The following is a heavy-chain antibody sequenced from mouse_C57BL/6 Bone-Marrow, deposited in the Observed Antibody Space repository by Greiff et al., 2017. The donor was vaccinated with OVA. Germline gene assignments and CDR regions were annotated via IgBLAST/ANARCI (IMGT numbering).Heavy chain of an antibody. CDR3: ARAAYDYDVGAY. J-gene: IGHJ3*01. V-gene: IGHV1-81*01. CDR1: GYTFTSYG. D-gene: IGHD2-4*01. Sequence: QVQLQQSGAELARPGASVKLSCKASGYTFTSYGISWVKQRTGQGLEWIGEIYPRSGNTYYNEKFKGKATLTADKSSSTADMELRSLTSEDSAVYVCARAAYDYDVGAYWGQGTLVTVSA. CDR2: IYPRSGNT.